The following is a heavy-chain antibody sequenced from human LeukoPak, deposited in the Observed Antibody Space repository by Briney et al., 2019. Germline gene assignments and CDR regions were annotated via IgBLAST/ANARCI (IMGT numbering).Heavy chain of an antibody. J-gene: IGHJ4*02. CDR3: ARDAGLYGSVPQRN. CDR2: IIPILRTP. CDR1: GGTFSSYA. V-gene: IGHV1-69*11. D-gene: IGHD3-10*01. Sequence: LVKVSCKASGGTFSSYAISWVRQAPGQGLEWMGRIIPILRTPNYAQNFQGRVTITTDESTSTAYMELSSLRSEDTAVYYCARDAGLYGSVPQRNWGQGTLVTVSS.